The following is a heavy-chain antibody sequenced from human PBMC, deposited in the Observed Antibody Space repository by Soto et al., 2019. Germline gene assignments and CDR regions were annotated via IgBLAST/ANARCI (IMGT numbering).Heavy chain of an antibody. Sequence: SETLSLTCAVYGGSFSGYYWSWIRQPPGKGLEWIGEINHSGSTNYNPSLKSRVTISVDTSKNQFSLKLSSVTAADTAVYYCARGRGLRYYYDSSGYRYDMDVWGQGTTVTVSS. J-gene: IGHJ6*02. CDR2: INHSGST. CDR1: GGSFSGYY. V-gene: IGHV4-34*01. CDR3: ARGRGLRYYYDSSGYRYDMDV. D-gene: IGHD3-22*01.